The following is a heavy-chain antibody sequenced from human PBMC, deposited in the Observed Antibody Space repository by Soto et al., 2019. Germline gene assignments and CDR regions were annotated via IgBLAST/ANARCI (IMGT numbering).Heavy chain of an antibody. CDR2: IYHSGST. D-gene: IGHD2-21*02. CDR1: GGSISSGGYS. V-gene: IGHV4-30-2*01. J-gene: IGHJ6*02. CDR3: ARGRRGAVTATYYYYYYGMDV. Sequence: QLQLQESGSGLVKPSQTLSLTCAVSGGSISSGGYSWSWIRQPPGKGLEWIGYIYHSGSTYYNPSLKSRVTISVDRSKNQFSLKLSSVTAADTAVYYCARGRRGAVTATYYYYYYGMDVWGQGTTVTVSS.